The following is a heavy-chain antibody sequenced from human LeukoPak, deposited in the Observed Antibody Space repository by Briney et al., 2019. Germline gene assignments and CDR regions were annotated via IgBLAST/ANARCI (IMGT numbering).Heavy chain of an antibody. Sequence: SETLSLTCTVSGGSISSSSYYWGWIRQPPGKGLEWIGSIYYSGSTYYNPSLKSRVTISVDTSKNQFSLKLSSVTAADTAVYYCARVGSGEFTRFDYWGQGTLVTVSS. V-gene: IGHV4-39*07. CDR2: IYYSGST. CDR1: GGSISSSSYY. CDR3: ARVGSGEFTRFDY. D-gene: IGHD3-10*01. J-gene: IGHJ4*02.